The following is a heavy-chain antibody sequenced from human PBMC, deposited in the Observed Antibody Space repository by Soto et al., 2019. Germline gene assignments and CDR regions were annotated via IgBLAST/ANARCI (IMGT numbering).Heavy chain of an antibody. V-gene: IGHV3-30*18. CDR2: ISYDGSNK. J-gene: IGHJ5*02. Sequence: QVQLVESGGGVVQPGRSLRLSCAASGFTFSSYGMHWVRRAPGKGLEWVAVISYDGSNKYYADSVKGRFTISRDNSKNTLYLQMNSLRAEDTAVYYCAKDYSPRNLGWFDPWGQGTLVTVSS. CDR1: GFTFSSYG. D-gene: IGHD6-13*01. CDR3: AKDYSPRNLGWFDP.